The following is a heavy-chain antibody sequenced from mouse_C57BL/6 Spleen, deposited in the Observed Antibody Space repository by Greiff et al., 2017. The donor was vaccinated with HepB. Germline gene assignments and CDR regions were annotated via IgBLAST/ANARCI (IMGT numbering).Heavy chain of an antibody. CDR2: IDPENGDT. CDR1: GFNIKDDY. CDR3: TYGSTYFDY. Sequence: VQLQQSGAELVRPGASVKLSCTASGFNIKDDYMHWVKQRPEQGLEWIGWIDPENGDTEYGTKFQGKATITADTSSNTAYLQLSSLTSEDSAVYYCTYGSTYFDYWGQGTTLTVSS. D-gene: IGHD1-1*01. V-gene: IGHV14-4*01. J-gene: IGHJ2*01.